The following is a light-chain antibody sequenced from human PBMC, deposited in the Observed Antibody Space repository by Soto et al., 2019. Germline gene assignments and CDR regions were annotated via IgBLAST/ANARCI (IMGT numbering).Light chain of an antibody. CDR1: SSDVGGYNY. V-gene: IGLV2-14*01. CDR3: SSYTSSSRYV. J-gene: IGLJ1*01. CDR2: EVS. Sequence: QSALTQPASVSGSPRQSITISCTGTSSDVGGYNYVSWYQQRPGKAPKLMIYEVSNRPSGVSNRFSGPKSDNTASLTISGLQAEDEADYYCSSYTSSSRYVFGTGTKLTVL.